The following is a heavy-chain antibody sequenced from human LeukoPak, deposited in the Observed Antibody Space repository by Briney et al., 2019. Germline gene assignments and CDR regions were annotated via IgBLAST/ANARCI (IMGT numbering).Heavy chain of an antibody. V-gene: IGHV3-23*01. CDR3: ARDRGRYYMDV. D-gene: IGHD6-25*01. CDR1: GFTFSSDG. Sequence: GGSLRLSCAASGFTFSSDGMSWVRQAPGKGLEWVSSISGNGDRTYYPDSVKGRFTISRDNSKNTLYLQMNSLRAEDTAVYYCARDRGRYYMDVWGKGTTVTISS. CDR2: ISGNGDRT. J-gene: IGHJ6*03.